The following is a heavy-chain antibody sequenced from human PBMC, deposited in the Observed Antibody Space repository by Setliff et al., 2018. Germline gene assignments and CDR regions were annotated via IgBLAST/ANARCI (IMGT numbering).Heavy chain of an antibody. CDR1: GFTFSAST. J-gene: IGHJ4*02. CDR3: TRDGAGTRSGFYFDY. CDR2: ISGSSSNFI. V-gene: IGHV3-21*04. D-gene: IGHD1-1*01. Sequence: GSLRLSCAASGFTFSASTMNWVRQAPGKGLEWVSSISGSSSNFIYYADSVKGRFTISRDNAKNSLFLQMDSLKTEDTAVYYCTRDGAGTRSGFYFDYWGQGTLVTVSS.